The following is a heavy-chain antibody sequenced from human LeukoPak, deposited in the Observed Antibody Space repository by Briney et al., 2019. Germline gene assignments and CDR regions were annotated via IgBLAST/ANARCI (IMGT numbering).Heavy chain of an antibody. CDR2: IKQDGSEK. CDR1: GFTFSSYW. J-gene: IGHJ6*02. V-gene: IGHV3-7*01. D-gene: IGHD2-2*01. CDR3: ASIDIVVVPAAIGRYYGMDV. Sequence: GGSLRLSCAASGFTFSSYWMSWVRQAPGKGLEWVANIKQDGSEKYYVDSVKGRFTISRDNAKNSLYLQMNSLRAEDTAVYYCASIDIVVVPAAIGRYYGMDVWGQGTTVTVSS.